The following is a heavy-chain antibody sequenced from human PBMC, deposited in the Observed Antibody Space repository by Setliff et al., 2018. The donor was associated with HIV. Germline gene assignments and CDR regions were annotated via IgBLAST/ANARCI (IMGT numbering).Heavy chain of an antibody. J-gene: IGHJ5*02. CDR2: IIPIFGPT. Sequence: SVKVSCKGSGGTFSSYAISWVRQAPGQGLEWMGGIIPIFGPTNYAQKFQGRHTITADESTSTAYMELSSLRSEDTAVYYCVGLGYSFSYRWWFDPWGQGTLVTVSS. V-gene: IGHV1-69*13. CDR3: VGLGYSFSYRWWFDP. D-gene: IGHD5-18*01. CDR1: GGTFSSYA.